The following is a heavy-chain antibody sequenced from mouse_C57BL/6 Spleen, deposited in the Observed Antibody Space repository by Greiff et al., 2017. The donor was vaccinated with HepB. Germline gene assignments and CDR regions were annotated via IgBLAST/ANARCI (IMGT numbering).Heavy chain of an antibody. J-gene: IGHJ4*01. D-gene: IGHD2-3*01. V-gene: IGHV2-9-1*01. CDR3: ARGGGYYYYYAMDY. CDR2: IWTGGGT. CDR1: GFSLTSYA. Sequence: QVQLQQSGPGLVAPSQSLSITCTVSGFSLTSYAISWVRQPPGKGLEWLGVIWTGGGTNYNSALKSRLSISKDNSKSQVFLKMNSLQTDDTARYYCARGGGYYYYYAMDYWGQGTSVTVSS.